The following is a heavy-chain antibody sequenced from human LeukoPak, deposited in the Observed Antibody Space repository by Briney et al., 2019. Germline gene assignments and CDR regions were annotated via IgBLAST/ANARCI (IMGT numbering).Heavy chain of an antibody. Sequence: SETLSLTCTVYGGSITSYFWTWIRQPAGKGLEWIGRIYTSGSTNYTPSLRSRVTMSVDTSKNQVSLNLSAVTAADTAVYYCARETETVAGRGLDYWGQGTLVTVSS. CDR2: IYTSGST. CDR1: GGSITSYF. V-gene: IGHV4-4*07. D-gene: IGHD6-19*01. J-gene: IGHJ4*02. CDR3: ARETETVAGRGLDY.